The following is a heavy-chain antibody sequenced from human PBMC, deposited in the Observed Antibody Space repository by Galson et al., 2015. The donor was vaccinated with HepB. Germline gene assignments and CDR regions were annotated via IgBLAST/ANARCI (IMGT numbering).Heavy chain of an antibody. V-gene: IGHV3-53*04. D-gene: IGHD3-10*01. CDR3: ARRGPGHYGSGSYYGRLGMDV. CDR1: GFTVSSNY. J-gene: IGHJ6*02. Sequence: SLRLSCAASGFTVSSNYMSWVRQAPGKGLEWVSVIYSGGSTYYADSVKGRFTISRHNSKNTLYLQMNSLRAEDTAVYYCARRGPGHYGSGSYYGRLGMDVWGQGTTVTVSS. CDR2: IYSGGST.